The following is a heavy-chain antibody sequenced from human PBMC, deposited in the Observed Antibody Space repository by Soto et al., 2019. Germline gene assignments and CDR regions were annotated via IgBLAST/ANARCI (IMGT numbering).Heavy chain of an antibody. CDR3: LRLADSSGYYHGRFDY. J-gene: IGHJ4*02. CDR1: GYSISRGYY. CDR2: TYHSGST. V-gene: IGHV4-38-2*01. D-gene: IGHD3-22*01. Sequence: SETLSLTCSVSGYSISRGYYWSWIRQPPGKGLEWIGSTYHSGSTFYNPSLKSRVTVSVDTSKNQFSLTLTSVTAADTAVYYCLRLADSSGYYHGRFDYWGQGTLVTVSS.